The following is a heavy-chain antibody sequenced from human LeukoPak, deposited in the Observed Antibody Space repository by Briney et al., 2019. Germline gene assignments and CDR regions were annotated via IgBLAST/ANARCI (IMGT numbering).Heavy chain of an antibody. V-gene: IGHV4-59*01. CDR1: GGSISSYY. CDR2: IYYSGST. CDR3: AKGDSSSCSHGY. Sequence: PSETLSLTCTVSGGSISSYYWSWIRQPPGKGLEWIGYIYYSGSTNYNPSLKSRVTISVDTSKNQFSLKLSSVTAADTAVYYCAKGDSSSCSHGYWGQGTLVTVSS. D-gene: IGHD6-13*01. J-gene: IGHJ4*02.